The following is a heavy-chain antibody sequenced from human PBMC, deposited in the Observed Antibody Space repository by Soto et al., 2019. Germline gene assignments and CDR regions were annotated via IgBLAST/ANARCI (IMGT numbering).Heavy chain of an antibody. CDR2: IIPILGIA. J-gene: IGHJ6*02. CDR1: GGTFSSYT. Sequence: QVQLVQSGAEVKKPGSSVKVSCKASGGTFSSYTISWVRQAPGQGLEWMGRIIPILGIANYAQKFQGRVTLTADKATSTAFMELSSLRSEDTAVYYCARDSPIPAPPHYSSGMDVWGQGTTVTVSS. CDR3: ARDSPIPAPPHYSSGMDV. V-gene: IGHV1-69*08.